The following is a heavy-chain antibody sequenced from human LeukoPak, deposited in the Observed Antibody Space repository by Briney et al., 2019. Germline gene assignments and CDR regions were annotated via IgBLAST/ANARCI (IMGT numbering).Heavy chain of an antibody. CDR1: GFTFSSYS. Sequence: GGSLRLSCAASGFTFSSYSMSWVRQAPGEGLEWVSSIGSSSGYIYYADSAKGRFIISRDNAKNSLYLQMNSLRAEDTAVYYCARDREARMVRGVNPTDYWGQGTLVTVSS. V-gene: IGHV3-21*01. J-gene: IGHJ4*02. CDR3: ARDREARMVRGVNPTDY. CDR2: IGSSSGYI. D-gene: IGHD3-10*01.